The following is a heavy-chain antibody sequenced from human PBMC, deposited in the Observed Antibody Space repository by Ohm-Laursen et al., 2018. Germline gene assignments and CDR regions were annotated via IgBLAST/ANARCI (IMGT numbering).Heavy chain of an antibody. CDR3: ARTYFYDSSVGASDM. Sequence: TQTLTLTCTFSGFSLSTRGVCVTWIRQPPGKALEWLARIDWDGDTYYSTSLKTRLTISKETSKNQVVLTMTNMDPADTATYYCARTYFYDSSVGASDMWGQGTMVTVSS. CDR2: IDWDGDT. J-gene: IGHJ3*02. V-gene: IGHV2-70*11. CDR1: GFSLSTRGVC. D-gene: IGHD3-22*01.